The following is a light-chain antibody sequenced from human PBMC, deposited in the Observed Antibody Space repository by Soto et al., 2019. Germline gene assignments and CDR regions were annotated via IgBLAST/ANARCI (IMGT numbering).Light chain of an antibody. J-gene: IGKJ1*01. CDR3: QYYGTSAPWT. CDR2: RGS. Sequence: VLTQSPGTLSLSPGERATLSCRASQNIRGNELAWYQQKPGQAPRLLIYRGSSRATGIPDRFSGRGSGTDFTLTNSRLEPEDFAVYYCQYYGTSAPWTFGQGTKVEIK. V-gene: IGKV3-20*01. CDR1: QNIRGNE.